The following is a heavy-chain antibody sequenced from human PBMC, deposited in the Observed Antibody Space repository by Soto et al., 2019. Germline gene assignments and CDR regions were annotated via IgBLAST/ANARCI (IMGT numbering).Heavy chain of an antibody. CDR3: ARDSRFDYFASGSYSPAFDF. V-gene: IGHV3-7*04. D-gene: IGHD3-10*01. CDR2: IKEDGSEK. J-gene: IGHJ4*02. Sequence: GGSLRLSCAASGFTFSSFTMTWVRQAPGRGLEWVANIKEDGSEKHYVDSVKGRFTISRDNAKNSLYLQMNSLRVEDTAVYYCARDSRFDYFASGSYSPAFDFWAQGTLVTVSS. CDR1: GFTFSSFT.